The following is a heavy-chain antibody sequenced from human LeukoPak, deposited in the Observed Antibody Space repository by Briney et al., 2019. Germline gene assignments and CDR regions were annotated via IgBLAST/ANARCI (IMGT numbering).Heavy chain of an antibody. D-gene: IGHD6-19*01. V-gene: IGHV1-18*01. Sequence: ASVKVSCKASGYTFTSYGISWVRQAPGQGLEWMGWISAYNGNTNYAQKLQGRVTTTTDTSTSTAYMELRSLRSDDTAVYYCARAYSSGSDFDYWGQGTLVTVSS. CDR3: ARAYSSGSDFDY. CDR2: ISAYNGNT. J-gene: IGHJ4*02. CDR1: GYTFTSYG.